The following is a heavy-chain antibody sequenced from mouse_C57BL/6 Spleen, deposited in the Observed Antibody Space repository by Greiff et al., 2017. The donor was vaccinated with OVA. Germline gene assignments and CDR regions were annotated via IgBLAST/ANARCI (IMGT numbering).Heavy chain of an antibody. CDR1: GFTFSDYG. V-gene: IGHV5-17*01. D-gene: IGHD1-1*01. Sequence: EVQLVESGGGLVKPGGSLKLSCAASGFTFSDYGMHWVRQAPEKGLEWVAYISSGSSTIYYADTVKGRFTISRDNAKNTLFLQMTSLRSEDTAMYYCARGDYYGSSRYFDVWGTGTTVTVSS. J-gene: IGHJ1*03. CDR2: ISSGSSTI. CDR3: ARGDYYGSSRYFDV.